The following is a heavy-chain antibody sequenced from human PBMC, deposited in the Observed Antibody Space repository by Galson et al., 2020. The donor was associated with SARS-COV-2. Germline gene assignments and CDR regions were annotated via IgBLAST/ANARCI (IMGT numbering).Heavy chain of an antibody. CDR1: GFPFSTHS. J-gene: IGHJ6*02. Sequence: GGSLRLSCAASGFPFSTHSMNWVRLAPGKGLAWVSSISTSSSYTYYVDSVKGRFSISRDNPRNSLYLQMNSLRDEDTAVYYCARDEGIRGYNFGRLYYGMDGWGRGTTVTVSS. D-gene: IGHD5-18*01. CDR3: ARDEGIRGYNFGRLYYGMDG. V-gene: IGHV3-21*01. CDR2: ISTSSSYT.